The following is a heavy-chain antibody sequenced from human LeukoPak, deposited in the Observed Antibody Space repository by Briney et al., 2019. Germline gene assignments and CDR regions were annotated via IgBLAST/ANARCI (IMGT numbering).Heavy chain of an antibody. CDR3: AAPGDYGDFDAFDI. CDR2: ISGSGGSK. D-gene: IGHD4-17*01. V-gene: IGHV3-23*01. CDR1: GFTFSCCA. J-gene: IGHJ3*02. Sequence: GGSLRLSCSASGFTFSCCAMSWVRQAPGKGLDWVAAISGSGGSKYYADSVKGRFTISRDNSKNTVYLQMNSLRAEDTAVSYCAAPGDYGDFDAFDIWGQGTMVTVSS.